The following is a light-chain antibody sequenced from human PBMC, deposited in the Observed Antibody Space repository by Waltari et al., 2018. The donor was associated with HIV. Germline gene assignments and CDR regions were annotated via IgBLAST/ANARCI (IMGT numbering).Light chain of an antibody. CDR2: RNN. CDR1: SSNIGTNY. J-gene: IGLJ2*01. CDR3: AAWDDTLTVV. Sequence: QSLLTQPPSASGTPGQSVTISCSGTSSNIGTNYVYWYQQFPGTAPKLLIYRNNKRPSGVPDRFSGSKSGTSASLAISGLRSDDEADYYCAAWDDTLTVVFGGGTKLTVL. V-gene: IGLV1-47*01.